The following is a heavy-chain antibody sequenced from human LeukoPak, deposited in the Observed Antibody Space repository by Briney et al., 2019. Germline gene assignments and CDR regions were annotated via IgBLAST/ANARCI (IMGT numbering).Heavy chain of an antibody. Sequence: RSGGSLRLSCAASGFTFSDYYMSWIRQAPGKGLEWVSYISSSGSTIYYADSVKGRFTISRDNAKNSLYLQMNSLRAEDTAVYYCAREDFMVRGVITDYWGQGTLVTVSS. J-gene: IGHJ4*02. D-gene: IGHD3-10*01. CDR2: ISSSGSTI. V-gene: IGHV3-11*01. CDR3: AREDFMVRGVITDY. CDR1: GFTFSDYY.